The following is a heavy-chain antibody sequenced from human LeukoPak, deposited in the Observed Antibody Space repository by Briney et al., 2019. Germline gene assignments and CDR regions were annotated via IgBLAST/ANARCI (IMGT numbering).Heavy chain of an antibody. CDR1: GGSISSSSYY. D-gene: IGHD2-15*01. V-gene: IGHV4-39*01. J-gene: IGHJ6*03. CDR2: IYYSGST. Sequence: SETLSLTCTVSGGSISSSSYYWGWIRKPPGKGLEWIGSIYYSGSTYYNPSLKSRVTLSVDTSKNQFSLRLSSVTAADTAVYYCASAAPYFYYMDVWGKGTTVTVFS. CDR3: ASAAPYFYYMDV.